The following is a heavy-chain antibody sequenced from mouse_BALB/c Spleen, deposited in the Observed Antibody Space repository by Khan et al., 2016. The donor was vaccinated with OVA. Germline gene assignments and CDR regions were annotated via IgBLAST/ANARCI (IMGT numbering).Heavy chain of an antibody. CDR2: ISYGGST. CDR3: ARKNYYGYAMDY. D-gene: IGHD1-1*01. V-gene: IGHV3-2*02. CDR1: GYSITSDYA. J-gene: IGHJ4*01. Sequence: EVKLVESGPGLVKPSQSLSLTSTVTGYSITSDYAWDWIRQFPGNKLEWMGYISYGGSTSYNPSLKSRISITRDTSKNQFFLQLNSVTTEDTATYYCARKNYYGYAMDYGGQGTSVTVSS.